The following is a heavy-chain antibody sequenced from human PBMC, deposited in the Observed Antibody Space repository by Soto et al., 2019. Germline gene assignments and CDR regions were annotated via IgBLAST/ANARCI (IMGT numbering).Heavy chain of an antibody. J-gene: IGHJ4*02. D-gene: IGHD1-26*01. CDR3: ARAPGIVGANRY. CDR1: GGTFSSYA. Sequence: QVQLVQSGAEVKEPGSSVKVSCKASGGTFSSYAISWVRQAPGQGLEWMGGIIPIIGTANYAQKFQGRVTITADESTSTAYMELSSLRSEDTVVYYSARAPGIVGANRYWGQGTLVTVSS. CDR2: IIPIIGTA. V-gene: IGHV1-69*01.